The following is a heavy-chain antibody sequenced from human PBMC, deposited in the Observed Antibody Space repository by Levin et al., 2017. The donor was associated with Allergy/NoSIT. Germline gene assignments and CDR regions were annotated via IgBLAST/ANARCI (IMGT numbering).Heavy chain of an antibody. D-gene: IGHD3-10*01. Sequence: ASVKVSCKGSGYSFTSYWIGWVRQMPGKGLEWMGIIYPGDSDTRYSPSFQGQVTISADKSISTAYLQWSSLKASDTAMYYCARQSGSYYGFYDYGMDVWGQGATVTVSS. CDR2: IYPGDSDT. CDR3: ARQSGSYYGFYDYGMDV. CDR1: GYSFTSYW. J-gene: IGHJ6*02. V-gene: IGHV5-51*01.